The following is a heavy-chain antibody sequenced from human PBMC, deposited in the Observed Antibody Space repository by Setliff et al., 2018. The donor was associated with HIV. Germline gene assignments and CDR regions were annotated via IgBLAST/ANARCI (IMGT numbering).Heavy chain of an antibody. V-gene: IGHV1-69*05. D-gene: IGHD4-17*01. CDR3: ARDGWWRQYDYGIDY. Sequence: SVKVSCKASGGTFSSYAISWVRQAPGQGLEWMGGSIPMYGTSNYAQKFQGRVTITTDESTSTAYMELRSLRSDDTAVYYCARDGWWRQYDYGIDYWGQGTLVTVSS. J-gene: IGHJ4*02. CDR1: GGTFSSYA. CDR2: SIPMYGTS.